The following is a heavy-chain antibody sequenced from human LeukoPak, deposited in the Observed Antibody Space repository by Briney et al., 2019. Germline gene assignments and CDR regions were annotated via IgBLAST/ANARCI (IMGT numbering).Heavy chain of an antibody. CDR1: GYTFTSYG. Sequence: GASVKVSCKASGYTFTSYGISWVRQAPGQGLEWMGWISAYNGNTNYAQKLQGRVTMTTDTSTSTAYMELRSLRSDDTAVYYCAKVPSSGGSGSFDYWGQGTLVTVSS. CDR2: ISAYNGNT. D-gene: IGHD3-10*01. J-gene: IGHJ4*02. V-gene: IGHV1-18*01. CDR3: AKVPSSGGSGSFDY.